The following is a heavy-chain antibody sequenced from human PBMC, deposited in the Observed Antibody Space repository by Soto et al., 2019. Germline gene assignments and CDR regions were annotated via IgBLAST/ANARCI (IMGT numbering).Heavy chain of an antibody. V-gene: IGHV4-31*03. Sequence: QVQLQESGPGLVKPSQTLSLTCTVSGGSISRGGYYWSWIRQHPGKGLEWIGYIDYSGSTYYNPCLKSRVTISVDTSKNQCSLKLSSVTAADTAVYYCARGAPIAVAGTLLDYWGQGSLVTVSS. J-gene: IGHJ4*02. CDR3: ARGAPIAVAGTLLDY. CDR2: IDYSGST. CDR1: GGSISRGGYY. D-gene: IGHD6-19*01.